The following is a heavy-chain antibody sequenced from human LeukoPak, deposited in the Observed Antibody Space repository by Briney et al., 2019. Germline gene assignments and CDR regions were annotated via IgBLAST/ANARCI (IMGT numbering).Heavy chain of an antibody. Sequence: PGGSLRLSCAVSGFTFANYATGWVRQAPGKGLGWVSGISGSSGSTTYAKSVKGRFTISRDNSKNTLYLKMNCLKAEDTALYYCAKETASGYGDFDIWGQGTMVPVSS. CDR2: ISGSSGST. D-gene: IGHD3-22*01. CDR3: AKETASGYGDFDI. J-gene: IGHJ3*02. V-gene: IGHV3-23*01. CDR1: GFTFANYA.